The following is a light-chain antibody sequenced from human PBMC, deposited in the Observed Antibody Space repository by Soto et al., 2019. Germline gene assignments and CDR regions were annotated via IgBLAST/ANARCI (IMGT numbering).Light chain of an antibody. V-gene: IGKV1-5*03. CDR3: QQYNSYRA. Sequence: DIQMTQSPSTLSASVGDRVTITCRASQSISNWLAWHQQKPGKAPKLLIYKASSLESGVPSRFSGSGSGTEFTLTISSLQPDDFATYDCQQYNSYRAFGQGTKVEIK. CDR2: KAS. J-gene: IGKJ1*01. CDR1: QSISNW.